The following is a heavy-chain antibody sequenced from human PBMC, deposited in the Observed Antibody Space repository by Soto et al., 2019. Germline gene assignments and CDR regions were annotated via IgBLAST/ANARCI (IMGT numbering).Heavy chain of an antibody. D-gene: IGHD2-21*01. Sequence: QVQLVQSGAEVKKPGSSVKVSCRASGGSFRNYVMSWVRQAPGQGLEWMGGIIPVFETRTYAQKFQGRVTIAADHSTCTVSMEMSNLGSEDTAVYFCSLHSVSISYSRCDFWGQGTLVNVSS. CDR1: GGSFRNYV. V-gene: IGHV1-69*01. CDR2: IIPVFETR. CDR3: SLHSVSISYSRCDF. J-gene: IGHJ4*02.